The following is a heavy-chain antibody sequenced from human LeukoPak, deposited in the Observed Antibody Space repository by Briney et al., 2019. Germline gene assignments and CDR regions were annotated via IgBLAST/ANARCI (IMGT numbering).Heavy chain of an antibody. CDR3: TRDVNTMVRGVAGKDY. CDR1: GYTFASYG. Sequence: ASVKVSCKASGYTFASYGISWVRQAPGQGLEWMGWISPYNGNTNFAQKVQDRVTMTTDTSTSTAYMELGSLRSDDTAVYYCTRDVNTMVRGVAGKDYGARGTLVTVP. J-gene: IGHJ4*02. V-gene: IGHV1-18*01. D-gene: IGHD3-10*01. CDR2: ISPYNGNT.